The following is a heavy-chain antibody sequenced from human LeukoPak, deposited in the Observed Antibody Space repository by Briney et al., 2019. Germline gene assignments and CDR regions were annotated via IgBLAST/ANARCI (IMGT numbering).Heavy chain of an antibody. J-gene: IGHJ4*02. Sequence: GGSLRLSCAASGFTFSSYSMNWVRQAPGKGLEWVSSISSSSSSYIYYADSVKGRFTISRDNAKNSLYLQMNSLRAEDTAVYYCARAPSHDFWSGYCPYYFDYWGQGTLVTVSS. CDR3: ARAPSHDFWSGYCPYYFDY. D-gene: IGHD3-3*01. CDR2: ISSSSSSYI. CDR1: GFTFSSYS. V-gene: IGHV3-21*01.